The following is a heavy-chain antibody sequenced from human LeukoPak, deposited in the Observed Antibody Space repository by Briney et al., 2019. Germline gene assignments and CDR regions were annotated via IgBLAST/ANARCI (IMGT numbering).Heavy chain of an antibody. CDR2: ISGSGGST. CDR1: GFTFSSYA. V-gene: IGHV3-23*01. D-gene: IGHD4-17*01. J-gene: IGHJ3*02. CDR3: AKDVTTLLSGDDAFDI. Sequence: GGSLRLSCAASGFTFSSYAMSWVRQAPGKGLEWASAISGSGGSTYYADSVKGRFTISRDNSKNTLYLQMNSLRAEDTAVYYCAKDVTTLLSGDDAFDIWGQGTMVTVSS.